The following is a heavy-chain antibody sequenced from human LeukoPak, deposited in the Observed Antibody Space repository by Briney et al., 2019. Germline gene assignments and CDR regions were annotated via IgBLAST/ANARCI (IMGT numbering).Heavy chain of an antibody. Sequence: GGSLRLSCAASGFTISSNYMNWVRQAPGKGLEWVSVIYSGGSAYYADSVKGRFTISRDNAKNSLYLQMNSLRAEDTAVYYCARVGYSGSYSDYWGQGTLVTVSS. CDR1: GFTISSNY. J-gene: IGHJ4*02. D-gene: IGHD1-26*01. CDR3: ARVGYSGSYSDY. CDR2: IYSGGSA. V-gene: IGHV3-53*01.